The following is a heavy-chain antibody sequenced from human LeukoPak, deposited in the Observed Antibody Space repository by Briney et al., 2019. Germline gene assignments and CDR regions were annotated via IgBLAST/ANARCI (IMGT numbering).Heavy chain of an antibody. CDR2: IYYSGST. V-gene: IGHV4-31*03. J-gene: IGHJ6*02. CDR3: ARAKYYDFWSGYPISGYYYGMDV. D-gene: IGHD3-3*01. CDR1: GGSISSGGYS. Sequence: SETLSLTCTVSGGSISSGGYSWSWIRQHPGKGLEWIGYIYYSGSTYYNPSLKIRVTISVDTSKNQFSLKLSSVTAADTAVYYCARAKYYDFWSGYPISGYYYGMDVWGQGTTVTVSS.